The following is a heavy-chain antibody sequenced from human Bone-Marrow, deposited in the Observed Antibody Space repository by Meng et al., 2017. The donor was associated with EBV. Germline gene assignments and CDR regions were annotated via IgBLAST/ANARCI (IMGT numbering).Heavy chain of an antibody. CDR2: IYHSGST. J-gene: IGHJ4*02. V-gene: IGHV4-4*02. D-gene: IGHD3-22*01. CDR1: GDSIGSSHW. Sequence: QATMSESGPGMVKPSGTLSLTCDVSGDSIGSSHWWSWVRQPPGKGLEWIGKIYHSGSTSYNPSLRSRVTISVDKSKSQFSLKLTSVTAADTAVYYCARDYYGYNYFDYWGQGTLVTVSS. CDR3: ARDYYGYNYFDY.